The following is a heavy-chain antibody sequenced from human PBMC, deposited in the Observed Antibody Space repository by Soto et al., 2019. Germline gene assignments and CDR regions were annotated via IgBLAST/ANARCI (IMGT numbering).Heavy chain of an antibody. CDR1: GFTFSSYA. CDR3: ARLRADYYDSSGPFAY. CDR2: ISYDGSNK. Sequence: QVQLVESGGGVVQPGRSLRLSCAASGFTFSSYAMHWVRQAPGKGLEWVPVISYDGSNKYYADSVKGRFTISRDNSKNXLYLQMNSLRAEDTAVYYCARLRADYYDSSGPFAYWGQGTLVTVYS. V-gene: IGHV3-30-3*01. J-gene: IGHJ4*02. D-gene: IGHD3-22*01.